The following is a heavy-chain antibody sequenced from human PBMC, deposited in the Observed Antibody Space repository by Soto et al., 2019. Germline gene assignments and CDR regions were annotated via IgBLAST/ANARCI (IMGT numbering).Heavy chain of an antibody. D-gene: IGHD3-22*01. V-gene: IGHV3-23*01. CDR3: ANHRFYDNNGRIDY. Sequence: PGWSMGLSCAASRFTFYSYAMSWVRQAPGKGLEWVSVISGSEDITYYADSVKGRFTISRDNSKNTLYLQMNSLRADDTALYYCANHRFYDNNGRIDYWGQGTLVTVSS. CDR1: RFTFYSYA. CDR2: ISGSEDIT. J-gene: IGHJ4*02.